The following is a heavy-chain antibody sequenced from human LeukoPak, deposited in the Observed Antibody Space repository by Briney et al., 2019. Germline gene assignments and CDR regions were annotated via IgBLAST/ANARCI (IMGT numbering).Heavy chain of an antibody. V-gene: IGHV3-30*02. CDR1: GFTFSSYG. D-gene: IGHD5-18*01. CDR3: AKGGLYRRTAVVKDFDY. J-gene: IGHJ4*02. CDR2: IRYDGSNK. Sequence: GGSLRLSCAASGFTFSSYGMHWAHQAPGKGLEWVAFIRYDGSNKYYADSVKGRFTISRDNSKNTLYLQMNSLRAGDTAVYYCAKGGLYRRTAVVKDFDYWGQGTLVTVSS.